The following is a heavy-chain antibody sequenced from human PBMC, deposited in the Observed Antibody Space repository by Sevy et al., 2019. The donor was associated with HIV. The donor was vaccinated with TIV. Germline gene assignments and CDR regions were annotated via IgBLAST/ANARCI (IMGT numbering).Heavy chain of an antibody. J-gene: IGHJ5*02. CDR1: GFTLSSYA. D-gene: IGHD2-8*02. Sequence: GGSLRLSCAVSGFTLSSYAMSWVRQAPGKGLEWVSSISISGADKYYADSVKGRFTISRDNSQNRLYLQMNSLRAEDTALYYCAKALVETEDKNEFDPWGQGTLVTVSS. V-gene: IGHV3-23*01. CDR3: AKALVETEDKNEFDP. CDR2: ISISGADK.